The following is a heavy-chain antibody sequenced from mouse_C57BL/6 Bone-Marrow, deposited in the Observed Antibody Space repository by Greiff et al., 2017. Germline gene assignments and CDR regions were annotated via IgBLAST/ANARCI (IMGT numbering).Heavy chain of an antibody. CDR2: IDPNSGGT. CDR1: GYTFTSYW. Sequence: VQLQQPGAELVKPGASVKLSCKASGYTFTSYWMHWVKQRPGRGLEWIGRIDPNSGGTKYNEKFKSKATLTVDKPSSTAYMQLSSLTSEDSAVYYCASENSHSTRGLFAYWGQGTLVTVSA. V-gene: IGHV1-72*01. CDR3: ASENSHSTRGLFAY. J-gene: IGHJ3*01. D-gene: IGHD5-2*01.